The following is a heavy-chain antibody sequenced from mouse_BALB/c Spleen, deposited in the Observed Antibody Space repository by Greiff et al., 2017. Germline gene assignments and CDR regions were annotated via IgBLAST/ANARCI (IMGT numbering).Heavy chain of an antibody. CDR3: TRGATYGNYWWAY. CDR1: GYTFTSYW. D-gene: IGHD2-1*01. CDR2: IYPGSGST. V-gene: IGHV1S22*01. Sequence: LQQPGSELVRPGASVKLSCKASGYTFTSYWMHWVKQRHGQGLEWIGNIYPGSGSTNYDEKFKSKGTLTVDTSSSTAYMHHSSLTSEDSAVYDCTRGATYGNYWWAYWGQGTLVTVSA. J-gene: IGHJ3*01.